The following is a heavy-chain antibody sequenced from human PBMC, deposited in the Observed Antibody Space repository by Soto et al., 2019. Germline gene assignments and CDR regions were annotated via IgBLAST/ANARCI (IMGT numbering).Heavy chain of an antibody. Sequence: EVQLVESGGGLVQPGGSLRLSCAASGFTFSDHYMDWVRQAPGKGLEWVGRSKNKADSYTTEYAASVKGRFTISRDGSKNSLFMQMNRLKTAGTAVYYCTAVGSGTAFGAAWGQGILFTVSS. CDR3: TAVGSGTAFGAA. CDR1: GFTFSDHY. V-gene: IGHV3-72*01. J-gene: IGHJ4*02. CDR2: SKNKADSYTT. D-gene: IGHD3-10*01.